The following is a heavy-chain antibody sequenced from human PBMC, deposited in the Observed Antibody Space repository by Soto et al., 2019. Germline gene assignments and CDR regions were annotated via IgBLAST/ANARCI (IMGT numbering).Heavy chain of an antibody. CDR2: FYPGDSDT. V-gene: IGHV5-51*01. D-gene: IGHD1-26*01. J-gene: IGHJ4*02. CDR3: ARGSGSYAAGFDY. CDR1: GYGFTNYW. Sequence: GESLKISCKGSGYGFTNYWVAWVRQMPGKGLEWMGVFYPGDSDTRYSPSFQGQVTISGDKSISTAYLQWSGLQASDTAIYYCARGSGSYAAGFDYWGPGTLVTVSS.